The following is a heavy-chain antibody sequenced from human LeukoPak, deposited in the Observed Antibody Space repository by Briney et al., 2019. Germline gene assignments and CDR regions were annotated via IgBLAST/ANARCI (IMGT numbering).Heavy chain of an antibody. D-gene: IGHD4-17*01. J-gene: IGHJ4*02. CDR2: ISSDGSST. CDR1: GFTFSSYW. Sequence: PGGSLRLSCAASGFTFSSYWMPWVRQAPGKGLVRVSRISSDGSSTSYADSVKGRFTISRDNAKNTLYLQMNSLRAEDTAVYYCARAYGDYYDYWGQGTLVTVSS. V-gene: IGHV3-74*01. CDR3: ARAYGDYYDY.